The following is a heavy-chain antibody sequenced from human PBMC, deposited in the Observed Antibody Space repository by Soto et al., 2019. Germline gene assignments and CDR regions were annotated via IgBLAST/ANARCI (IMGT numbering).Heavy chain of an antibody. V-gene: IGHV4-31*03. CDR3: ARATGTLRSRNCDY. J-gene: IGHJ4*02. CDR1: GGSISTVGHY. CDR2: IYHTGST. Sequence: LSLTCSVSGGSISTVGHYWTWIRQPPGKGLEWIGSIYHTGSTYYSKSLRSRLTMSVDTSKSQFSLRLSSVTAADTAVYYCARATGTLRSRNCDYWGQGSLVTVSS. D-gene: IGHD1-1*01.